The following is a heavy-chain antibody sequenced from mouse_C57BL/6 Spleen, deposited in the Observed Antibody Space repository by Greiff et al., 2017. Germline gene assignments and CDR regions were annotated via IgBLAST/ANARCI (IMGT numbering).Heavy chain of an antibody. V-gene: IGHV5-9-1*02. Sequence: EVQGVESGEGLVKPGGSLKLSCAASGFTFSSYAMSWVRQTPEKRLEWVAYISSGGDYIYYADTVEGRFTISRDNARNTLYLQMSSLKSEDTAMYNCTRGYYDQAWFAYWGQGTLVTVSA. CDR1: GFTFSSYA. D-gene: IGHD2-4*01. CDR2: ISSGGDYI. J-gene: IGHJ3*01. CDR3: TRGYYDQAWFAY.